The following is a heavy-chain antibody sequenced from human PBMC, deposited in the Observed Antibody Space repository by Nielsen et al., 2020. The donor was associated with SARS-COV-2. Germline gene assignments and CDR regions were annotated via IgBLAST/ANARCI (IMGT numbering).Heavy chain of an antibody. CDR1: GFTFSSYA. V-gene: IGHV3-15*01. CDR3: TTERLYYDFWSGYFVPGY. CDR2: IKSKTDGGTT. J-gene: IGHJ4*02. D-gene: IGHD3-3*01. Sequence: GESLKISCAASGFTFSSYAMSWVRQAPGKGLEWVGRIKSKTDGGTTDYAAPVKGRFTISRDDSKNTLYLQMNSLKTEDTAVYYCTTERLYYDFWSGYFVPGYWGQGTLVTVSS.